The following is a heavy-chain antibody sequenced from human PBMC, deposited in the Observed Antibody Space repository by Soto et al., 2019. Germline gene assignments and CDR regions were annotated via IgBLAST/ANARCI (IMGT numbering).Heavy chain of an antibody. J-gene: IGHJ4*02. CDR2: FYNGGTT. Sequence: SETLSLTCTVSGGSISTYYWIWIRQPPGKGLEWIGVFYNGGTTNYSPSLKSRVTISVDTSKNQFSLKLTSVTAADTAVYYCARDKLTGLFDYWGQGTLVTGSS. CDR1: GGSISTYY. CDR3: ARDKLTGLFDY. D-gene: IGHD2-8*02. V-gene: IGHV4-59*12.